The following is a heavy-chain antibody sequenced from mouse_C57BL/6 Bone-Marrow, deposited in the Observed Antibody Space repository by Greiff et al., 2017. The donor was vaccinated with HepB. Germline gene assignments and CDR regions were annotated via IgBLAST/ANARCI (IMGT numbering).Heavy chain of an antibody. Sequence: EVKVEESGGGLVQPGGSLKLSCAASGFTFSDYYMYWVRQTPEKRLEWVAYISNGGGSTYYPDTVKGRFTISRDNAKNTLYLQMSRLKSEDTAMYYCARQTTVVDWYFDVWGTGTTVTVSS. D-gene: IGHD1-1*01. J-gene: IGHJ1*03. CDR2: ISNGGGST. CDR1: GFTFSDYY. CDR3: ARQTTVVDWYFDV. V-gene: IGHV5-12*01.